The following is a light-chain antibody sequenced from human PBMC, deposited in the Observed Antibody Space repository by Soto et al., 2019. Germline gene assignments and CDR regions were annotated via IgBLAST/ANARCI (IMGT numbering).Light chain of an antibody. CDR1: SSDVGGYNY. CDR3: SSYTTSNTRQIV. V-gene: IGLV2-14*03. J-gene: IGLJ1*01. CDR2: DVS. Sequence: QSVLTQPASVSGSPGQSITISCTGTSSDVGGYNYVSWYQHHPGKAPKLLIYDVSNRPSGTSSRFSGSKSDNTASLTISGLQPEDEADYYCSSYTTSNTRQIVFGTGTKVTVL.